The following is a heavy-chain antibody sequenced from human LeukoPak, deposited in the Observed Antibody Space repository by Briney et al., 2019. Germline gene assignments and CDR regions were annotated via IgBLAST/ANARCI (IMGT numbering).Heavy chain of an antibody. Sequence: SETLSLTCTVSGGSISSGGYYWSWIRQPPGKGLEWIGYIYHSGSTYYNPSLKSRVTISVDTSKNQFFLRLSSVTAADTAVYYCARDGGYCSGGNCYYFDYWGQGTLVTVSS. J-gene: IGHJ4*02. D-gene: IGHD2-15*01. CDR3: ARDGGYCSGGNCYYFDY. CDR2: IYHSGST. V-gene: IGHV4-30-2*01. CDR1: GGSISSGGYY.